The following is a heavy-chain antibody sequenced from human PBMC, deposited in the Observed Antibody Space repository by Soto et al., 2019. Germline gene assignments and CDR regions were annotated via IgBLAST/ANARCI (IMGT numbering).Heavy chain of an antibody. CDR1: GFPFSDYY. J-gene: IGHJ4*02. Sequence: QVQLVESGGDLVKPGGSLRLSCAASGFPFSDYYMSWIRQAPGKGLEWVSSISSSSSDTNYAQSVKGRFTISRDNAKNSLHLQMNSLRAEDTAVYYCARRRHTGYYNYWGQGTIVTVSA. V-gene: IGHV3-11*05. CDR2: ISSSSSDT. D-gene: IGHD3-9*01. CDR3: ARRRHTGYYNY.